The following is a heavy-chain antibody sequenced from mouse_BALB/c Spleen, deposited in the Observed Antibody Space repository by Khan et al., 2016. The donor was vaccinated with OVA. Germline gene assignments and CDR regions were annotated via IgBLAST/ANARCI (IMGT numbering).Heavy chain of an antibody. V-gene: IGHV9-3-1*01. J-gene: IGHJ4*01. D-gene: IGHD2-10*01. CDR3: ARPPYFSYTLDY. CDR2: INTYTGEP. CDR1: GYTFTNYG. Sequence: QIQLVQSGPELKKPGETVKISCKASGYTFTNYGMNWVKQSPGKALKWMGWINTYTGEPTYADDFKGRFAFSLETPASTAYLQINNLKNEDTATYFCARPPYFSYTLDYWGKGTSVTVAS.